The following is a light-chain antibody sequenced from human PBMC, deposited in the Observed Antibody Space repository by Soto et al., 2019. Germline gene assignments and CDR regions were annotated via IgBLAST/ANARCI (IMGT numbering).Light chain of an antibody. CDR2: EVT. V-gene: IGLV2-14*01. CDR1: SSDVGGYNY. CDR3: SSYTSSSTGV. Sequence: QSVLTQPASLSGSPGQSITISCTGTSSDVGGYNYVSWYQQHPGEAPKLLIYEVTNRPSGVSNRFFGSKSGNTASLTISGLQGEDEADYYCSSYTSSSTGVFGTGTKVTVL. J-gene: IGLJ1*01.